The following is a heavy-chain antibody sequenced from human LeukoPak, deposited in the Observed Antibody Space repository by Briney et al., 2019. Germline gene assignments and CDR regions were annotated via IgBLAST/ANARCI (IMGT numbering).Heavy chain of an antibody. J-gene: IGHJ4*02. D-gene: IGHD2-2*01. CDR1: GFTFSSYA. V-gene: IGHV3-23*01. CDR3: AKDDSEYQLPFDY. Sequence: TGGSLRLSCAASGFTFSSYAMSWVRQAPGKGLEWVSAISGSGGSTYYADSVKGRFTISRDNFKNTLYLQMNSLRAEDTAVYYCAKDDSEYQLPFDYWGQGTLVTVSS. CDR2: ISGSGGST.